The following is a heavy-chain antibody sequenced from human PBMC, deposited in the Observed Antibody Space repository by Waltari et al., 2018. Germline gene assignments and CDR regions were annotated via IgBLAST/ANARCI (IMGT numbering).Heavy chain of an antibody. J-gene: IGHJ4*02. Sequence: DVQLVQSGAEVKKPGESLNISCEASGYSFTSHWIGWVRQMPGKGLEWMGIIYPGDSDTRYSPSFQCQVTISADMSINTAYLQWSRLEPSDTAMYYCARSTDSSGYYDLFDYWGQGTLVSVSS. CDR1: GYSFTSHW. CDR3: ARSTDSSGYYDLFDY. D-gene: IGHD3-22*01. V-gene: IGHV5-51*01. CDR2: IYPGDSDT.